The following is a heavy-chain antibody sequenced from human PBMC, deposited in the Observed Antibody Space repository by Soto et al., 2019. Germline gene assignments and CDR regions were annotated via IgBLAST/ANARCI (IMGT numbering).Heavy chain of an antibody. Sequence: GESLKISCKGSGYSFTSYWIGWVRQMPGKGLEWMGIIYPGDSDTRYSPSFQGQVTISADKSISTAYLQWSSLKASDTAMYYCARPTPLDSRAPHAFDIWGQGTMVTVSS. V-gene: IGHV5-51*01. CDR1: GYSFTSYW. CDR3: ARPTPLDSRAPHAFDI. D-gene: IGHD6-13*01. CDR2: IYPGDSDT. J-gene: IGHJ3*02.